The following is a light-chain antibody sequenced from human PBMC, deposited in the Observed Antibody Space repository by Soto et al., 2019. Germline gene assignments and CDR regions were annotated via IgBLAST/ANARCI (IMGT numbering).Light chain of an antibody. V-gene: IGKV1-9*01. Sequence: DIQLTQSPSFLSASVGDRVTITCRASQGITNYLAWYQQKPGKAPKLLIYGASTLQSGVPSRFSGSGSGTEFTFTISSLQPEDFAAYYCQQLNSYPLTFGQGTRLEIK. CDR1: QGITNY. CDR2: GAS. CDR3: QQLNSYPLT. J-gene: IGKJ5*01.